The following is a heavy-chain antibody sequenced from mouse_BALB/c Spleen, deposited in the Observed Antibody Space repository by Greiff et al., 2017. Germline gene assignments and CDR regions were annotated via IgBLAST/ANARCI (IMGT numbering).Heavy chain of an antibody. J-gene: IGHJ4*01. CDR3: ARGGDYYGSSYGGAMDY. V-gene: IGHV2-6-7*01. CDR2: IWGDGST. D-gene: IGHD1-1*01. Sequence: QVQLQESGPGLVAPSQSLSITCTVSGFSLTGYGVNWVRQPPGKGLEWLGMIWGDGSTDYNSALKSRLSISKDNSKSQVFLKMNSLQTDDTARYYCARGGDYYGSSYGGAMDYWGQGTSVTVSS. CDR1: GFSLTGYG.